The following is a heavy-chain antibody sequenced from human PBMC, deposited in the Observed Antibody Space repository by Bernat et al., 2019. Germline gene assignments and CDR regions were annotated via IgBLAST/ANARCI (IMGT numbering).Heavy chain of an antibody. D-gene: IGHD6-19*01. CDR2: IRSKAYGGTT. V-gene: IGHV3-49*04. CDR1: GFTFGDYA. Sequence: EVQLVESGGGLVQPGRSLRLSCTASGFTFGDYAMSWVRQAPGKGLEWVGFIRSKAYGGTTEYAASVKGRFTISRDDSKSIAYLQMNSLKTEDTAVYYCARLSGGCYYSFDYCGQRTLVTVSS. CDR3: ARLSGGCYYSFDY. J-gene: IGHJ4*02.